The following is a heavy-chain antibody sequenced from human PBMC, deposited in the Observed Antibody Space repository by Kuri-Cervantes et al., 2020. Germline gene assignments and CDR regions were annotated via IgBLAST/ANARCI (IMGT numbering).Heavy chain of an antibody. CDR1: GGTFSSYA. V-gene: IGHV1-69*05. D-gene: IGHD6-19*01. Sequence: SVKVSCKASGGTFSSYAISWVRQAPGQGLEWMGGIIPIFGTANYAQKFQGRVTITTDESTSTAYMELSSLRSEDTAVYYCARGFSGRFSPIDYWGQGTLVTVSS. CDR3: ARGFSGRFSPIDY. J-gene: IGHJ4*02. CDR2: IIPIFGTA.